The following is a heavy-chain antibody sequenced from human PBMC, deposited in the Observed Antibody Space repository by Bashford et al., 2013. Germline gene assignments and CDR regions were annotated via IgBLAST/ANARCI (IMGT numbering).Heavy chain of an antibody. V-gene: IGHV4-59*01. CDR1: GGSISGYY. CDR3: ASWATEYSFSYFDY. J-gene: IGHJ4*02. D-gene: IGHD4-11*01. CDR2: IRYTSST. Sequence: SETLSLTCTVSGGSISGYYWSWIRAAPGKGLEWIANIRYTSSTYYNPSLRSRLTISVDTSKNQFSLRLRSVTAADTAVYYCASWATEYSFSYFDYWGQGSLVTVSS.